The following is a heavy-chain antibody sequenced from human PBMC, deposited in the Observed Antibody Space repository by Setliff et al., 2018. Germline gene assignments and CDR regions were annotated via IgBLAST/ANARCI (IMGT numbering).Heavy chain of an antibody. Sequence: SETLSLTCTVSGGSISSRSYYWGWNRQPPGKGLEWIGSIYYSGSTYYNPSLKSRVTISVDTSKNQFSLKLSSVNAADTAVYYCARGGKILEWLYAHDYCGQGTLVTVSS. CDR2: IYYSGST. CDR3: ARGGKILEWLYAHDY. J-gene: IGHJ4*02. CDR1: GGSISSRSYY. D-gene: IGHD3-3*01. V-gene: IGHV4-39*07.